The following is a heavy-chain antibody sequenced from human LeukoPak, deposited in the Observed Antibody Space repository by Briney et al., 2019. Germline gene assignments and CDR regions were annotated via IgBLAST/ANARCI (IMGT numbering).Heavy chain of an antibody. J-gene: IGHJ4*02. CDR2: ISGSGGST. D-gene: IGHD5-18*01. Sequence: GGSLRLSCAASGFTFSSYAMSWVRQAPGKGLEWDSAISGSGGSTYYADSVKGRFTISRDNSKNTLYLQMNSLRAEDTAVYYCAKEGRRGYSYAWGYWGQGTLVTVSS. V-gene: IGHV3-23*01. CDR1: GFTFSSYA. CDR3: AKEGRRGYSYAWGY.